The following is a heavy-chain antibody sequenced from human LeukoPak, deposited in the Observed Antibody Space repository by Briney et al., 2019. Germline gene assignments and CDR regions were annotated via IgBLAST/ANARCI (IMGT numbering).Heavy chain of an antibody. J-gene: IGHJ5*02. CDR1: GFTFSNAW. CDR2: IKSKTDGGTT. V-gene: IGHV3-15*01. D-gene: IGHD4-17*01. CDR3: TTDSVNTSSWFDP. Sequence: GGSLRLSCAASGFTFSNAWMSWVRQAPGKGLEWVGRIKSKTDGGTTDYAAPVKGRFTISRDDSKNTLYLQMNSLKTEDTAVYYCTTDSVNTSSWFDPWGQGTLVTVSS.